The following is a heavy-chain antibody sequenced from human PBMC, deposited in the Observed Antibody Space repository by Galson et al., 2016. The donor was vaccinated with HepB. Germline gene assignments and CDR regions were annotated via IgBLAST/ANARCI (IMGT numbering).Heavy chain of an antibody. V-gene: IGHV4-59*08. J-gene: IGHJ4*02. CDR3: AGGWQFDY. Sequence: SETLSLTCSVSGGSISNYYCSWIRQSPGKGLEWIGYVPCSGSAKYNPSLKSRATISVDTSNNQFSLRLSSVTVADTAVYYCAGGWQFDYWGQGTLVTVAS. D-gene: IGHD6-19*01. CDR2: VPCSGSA. CDR1: GGSISNYY.